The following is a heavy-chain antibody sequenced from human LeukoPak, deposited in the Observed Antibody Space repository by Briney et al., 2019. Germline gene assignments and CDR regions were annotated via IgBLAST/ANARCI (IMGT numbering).Heavy chain of an antibody. CDR2: IYYSGST. CDR3: ARRFGRKFGERFYYYHYMDV. D-gene: IGHD3-10*01. J-gene: IGHJ6*03. V-gene: IGHV4-38-2*02. CDR1: GYSISSGFY. Sequence: PSETLSLTCTVSGYSISSGFYWGWIRQPPGKGLEWIGSIYYSGSTSYNPSLKSRVTISVDTSKNQFSLRLTSVTAADTAVYYCARRFGRKFGERFYYYHYMDVWGKGTTVTISS.